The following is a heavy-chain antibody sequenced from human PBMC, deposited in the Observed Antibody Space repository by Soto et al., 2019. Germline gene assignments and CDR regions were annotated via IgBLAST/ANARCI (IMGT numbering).Heavy chain of an antibody. D-gene: IGHD3-10*01. CDR1: GGTFSSDG. CDR2: IIPIFGTA. J-gene: IGHJ5*02. Sequence: QVQLVQSGAEVKKPGSSVKVSCKASGGTFSSDGISGVRQAPGQGLEWMGGIIPIFGTANYAQKLQGRVTITADESTSTAYMELSSLRCEDTAVYYCARVAMVRGVIRHWFDPWGQGTLVTVSS. V-gene: IGHV1-69*01. CDR3: ARVAMVRGVIRHWFDP.